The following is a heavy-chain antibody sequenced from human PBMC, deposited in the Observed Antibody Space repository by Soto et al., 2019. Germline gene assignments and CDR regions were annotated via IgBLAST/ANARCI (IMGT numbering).Heavy chain of an antibody. CDR2: ISGSGGSV. V-gene: IGHV3-23*01. Sequence: EVQLLESGGDLVQPGGSLRLSCAASGFTFSGYAMAWVRQAPGKGLEWVSGISGSGGSVSYADSVKGRFIISRDKSKNTLILQMNSMRADDTAVYWCAKVKEWELLAWDYWGQGTLVNVSS. CDR3: AKVKEWELLAWDY. D-gene: IGHD1-26*01. CDR1: GFTFSGYA. J-gene: IGHJ4*02.